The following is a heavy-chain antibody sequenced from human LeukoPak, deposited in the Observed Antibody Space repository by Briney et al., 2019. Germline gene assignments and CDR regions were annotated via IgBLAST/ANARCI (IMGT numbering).Heavy chain of an antibody. Sequence: GGSLRLSCAASGFTFTSYAMSWVRQAPGKGLEWVSGISGSGGRTDYADSVKGRFTISRDNSKNTLYLQMNSLRAEDMAVYYCAKGWFDPWGQGTLVTVSS. CDR1: GFTFTSYA. CDR2: ISGSGGRT. J-gene: IGHJ5*02. V-gene: IGHV3-23*01. CDR3: AKGWFDP.